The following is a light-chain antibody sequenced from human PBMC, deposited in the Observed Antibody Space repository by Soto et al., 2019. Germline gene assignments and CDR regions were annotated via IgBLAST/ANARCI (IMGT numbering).Light chain of an antibody. V-gene: IGKV1-5*03. CDR1: QSISSW. J-gene: IGKJ1*01. Sequence: DIQMTQSPSTLSASVGDRVTITCRASQSISSWLAWYQQKPGKAPKLLIYKASSLESGVPSRFSGSGSGTEFTLTISSLQPDDFATYYCQQYNSYSRTFGQGTKGGYQ. CDR2: KAS. CDR3: QQYNSYSRT.